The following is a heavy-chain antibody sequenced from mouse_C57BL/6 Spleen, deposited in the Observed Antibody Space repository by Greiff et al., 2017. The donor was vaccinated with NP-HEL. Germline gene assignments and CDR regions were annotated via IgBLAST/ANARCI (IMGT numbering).Heavy chain of an antibody. D-gene: IGHD5-5*01. CDR3: AKDYPFYYAMDY. Sequence: LSFPSSFSPFPSSSLPFFPPPPSPCLEWIARIYPGSGNTYYNEKFKGKATLTAEKSSSTAYMQLSSLTSEDSAVYFCAKDYPFYYAMDYWGQGTSVTVSS. V-gene: IGHV1-76*01. CDR2: IYPGSGNT. J-gene: IGHJ4*01. CDR1: FSPFPSSS.